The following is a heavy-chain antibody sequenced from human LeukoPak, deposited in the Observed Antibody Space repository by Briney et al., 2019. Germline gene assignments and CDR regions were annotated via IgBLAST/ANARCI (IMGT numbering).Heavy chain of an antibody. Sequence: GGSLKLSCSASGLTFSVSAIHWVRQAPGKGLEWVSAISGSGGSTYYADSVKGRFTISRDNSKNTLYLQMNSLRAEDTAVYYCATLLGIVVVPAAPTDAFDIWGQGTMVTVSS. CDR3: ATLLGIVVVPAAPTDAFDI. V-gene: IGHV3-23*01. CDR2: ISGSGGST. D-gene: IGHD2-2*01. J-gene: IGHJ3*02. CDR1: GLTFSVSA.